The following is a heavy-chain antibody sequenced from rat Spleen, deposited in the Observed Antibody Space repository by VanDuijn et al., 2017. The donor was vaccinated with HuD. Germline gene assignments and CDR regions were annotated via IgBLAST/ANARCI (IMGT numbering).Heavy chain of an antibody. D-gene: IGHD1-11*01. V-gene: IGHV5S13*01. CDR2: ISPSGGNT. Sequence: EVQLVESDGGLVQPGRSLKLSCAASGFTFNNYGMAWVRQAPTKGLEWVASISPSGGNTYYRDSVKGRFTMSRDIAQNTLYLQMNSLRSEDTATYYCTRGGNYALDAWGQGASVTVSS. CDR3: TRGGNYALDA. J-gene: IGHJ4*01. CDR1: GFTFNNYG.